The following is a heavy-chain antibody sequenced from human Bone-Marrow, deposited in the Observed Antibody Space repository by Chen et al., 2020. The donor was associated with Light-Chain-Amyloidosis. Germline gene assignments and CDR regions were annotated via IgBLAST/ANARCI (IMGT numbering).Heavy chain of an antibody. V-gene: IGHV3-21*01. J-gene: IGHJ3*02. CDR1: NFTLDVYT. Sequence: EVHLVESGGGLVTPGGSLRLYCAGSNFTLDVYTMNWVRLTPGKGLEWVSAISSSSRSTYYADSVRGRFTTSSDNADNSLTLHMYDLRVEDTGVYFCAKEMGIHNGAFDIWGRGTVFTVSS. CDR2: ISSSSRST. CDR3: AKEMGIHNGAFDI. D-gene: IGHD2-8*01.